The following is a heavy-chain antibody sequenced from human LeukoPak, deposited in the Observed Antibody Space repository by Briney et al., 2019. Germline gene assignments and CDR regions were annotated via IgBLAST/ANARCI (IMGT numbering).Heavy chain of an antibody. CDR2: ISYDGSNK. Sequence: PGRSLRLSCAASGFTFSSYGMHWVRQAPGKGLEWVAVISYDGSNKYYADSVKGRFTISRDNSKNTLYLQMNSLRAEDTAVYYCARESEDYYYYGMDVWGQGTTVTVSS. CDR3: ARESEDYYYYGMDV. V-gene: IGHV3-30*03. J-gene: IGHJ6*02. CDR1: GFTFSSYG.